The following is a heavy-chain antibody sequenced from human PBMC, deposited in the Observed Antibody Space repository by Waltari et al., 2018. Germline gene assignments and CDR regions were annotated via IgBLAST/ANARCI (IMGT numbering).Heavy chain of an antibody. CDR1: GYTFSTYY. CDR2: INPRGGSK. CDR3: ALMAFDY. V-gene: IGHV1-46*01. Sequence: QVQLVQSGAEVKKPGASVKVSCKASGYTFSTYYIHWVRQAPGQGLEWMAIINPRGGSKSYTQRLQGRVPVTMDASTSTVYMELSSLRSEDTAMYYCALMAFDYWGQGTLVTVSS. J-gene: IGHJ4*02.